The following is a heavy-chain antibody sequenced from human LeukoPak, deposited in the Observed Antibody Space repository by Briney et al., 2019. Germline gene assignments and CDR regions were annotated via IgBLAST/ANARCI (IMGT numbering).Heavy chain of an antibody. CDR3: ARVTAARQKYYYYYYYMDV. Sequence: ASVKVSCKASGYTFTSYGISGVRQAPGQGLEWMGWISAYNGNTNYAQKLQGRVTMTTDTSTSTAYMELRSLRSADTAGYYCARVTAARQKYYYYYYYMDVWGKGTTVTVSS. V-gene: IGHV1-18*01. CDR1: GYTFTSYG. J-gene: IGHJ6*03. D-gene: IGHD6-6*01. CDR2: ISAYNGNT.